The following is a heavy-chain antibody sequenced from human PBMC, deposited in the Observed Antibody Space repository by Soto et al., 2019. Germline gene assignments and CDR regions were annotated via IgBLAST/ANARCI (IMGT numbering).Heavy chain of an antibody. CDR3: ARELKTYGDYHYYMDV. D-gene: IGHD4-17*01. CDR2: ISAYNGNT. V-gene: IGHV1-18*01. J-gene: IGHJ6*03. CDR1: GYTFTSYG. Sequence: QVKLVQSGAAVKKPGASVKVSCKASGYTFTSYGISWVRQAPGQGLEWRGWISAYNGNTNDAQKLQGRVTMTTDTSTSTAYMELRRLRSDDTAVYYCARELKTYGDYHYYMDVWGKGTTVTVSS.